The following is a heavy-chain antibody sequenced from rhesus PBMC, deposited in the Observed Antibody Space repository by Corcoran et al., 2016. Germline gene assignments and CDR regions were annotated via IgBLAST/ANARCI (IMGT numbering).Heavy chain of an antibody. CDR1: GGSISSSY. J-gene: IGHJ4*01. CDR3: ARTLYSNYLDY. V-gene: IGHV4-169*01. D-gene: IGHD4-23*01. CDR2: IYGSGSST. Sequence: QLQLQESGPGLVKPSETLSVTCAVSGGSISSSYGSWIRQAPGKGVEWIGYIYGSGSSTNYNPSLKSRVTLSVDTSKNQLSLKLSSVTTTDTAVYYCARTLYSNYLDYWGQGVLVTVSS.